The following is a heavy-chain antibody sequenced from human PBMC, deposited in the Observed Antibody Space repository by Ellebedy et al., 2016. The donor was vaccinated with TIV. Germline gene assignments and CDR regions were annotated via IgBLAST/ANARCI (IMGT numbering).Heavy chain of an antibody. CDR2: INPLTGGT. J-gene: IGHJ3*02. Sequence: ASVKVSCXASGIPFIGYNIHWVRQAPGQGLEWMGWINPLTGGTVYAQKFQGRVTMTTDTSTSTAYMELRSLRSDDTAVYYCARVFVVSGGSYQSAAFDIWGQGTMVTVSS. D-gene: IGHD2-15*01. CDR3: ARVFVVSGGSYQSAAFDI. CDR1: GIPFIGYN. V-gene: IGHV1-2*02.